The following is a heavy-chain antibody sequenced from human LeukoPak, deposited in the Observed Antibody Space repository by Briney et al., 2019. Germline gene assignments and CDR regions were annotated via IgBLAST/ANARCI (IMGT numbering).Heavy chain of an antibody. V-gene: IGHV3-74*01. CDR1: GFTFSSYW. CDR3: GSVFDY. CDR2: INSEGTGT. J-gene: IGHJ4*02. Sequence: GGSLRLSCAASGFTFSSYWMSWVRQAPGKGLVWVSRINSEGTGTSYADSVKGRFTISRDTAKNTVFLQMNSLRAEDTAVYYCGSVFDYWGQGALVTVSP.